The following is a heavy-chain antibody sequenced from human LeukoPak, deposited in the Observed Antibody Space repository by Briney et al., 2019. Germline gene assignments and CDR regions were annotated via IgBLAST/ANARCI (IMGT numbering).Heavy chain of an antibody. CDR1: GGSVRKYF. Sequence: SETLSLTCSVSGGSVRKYFWNWVRRPPGKGLEWIGYTSDTGSTFYNPSLRSRVIISVDTSKNQFSLKLTSATAADTAVYSCARLQDSGRYFDAWGRGTPVTVSS. CDR3: ARLQDSGRYFDA. J-gene: IGHJ4*02. CDR2: TSDTGST. D-gene: IGHD6-19*01. V-gene: IGHV4-59*02.